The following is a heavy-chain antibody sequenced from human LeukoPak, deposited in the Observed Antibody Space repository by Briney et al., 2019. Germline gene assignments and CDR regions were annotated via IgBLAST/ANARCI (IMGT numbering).Heavy chain of an antibody. CDR2: IYTSGST. J-gene: IGHJ5*02. Sequence: PSQTLSLTCTVSGGSISSNSYYWSWVRQPAGKGLEWIGRIYTSGSTDYNPSLKSRVTISLDTSKNQFSLKLSSVTAADTAVYYCARTPYSSSWYWFDPWGQGTLVIVSS. CDR3: ARTPYSSSWYWFDP. CDR1: GGSISSNSYY. V-gene: IGHV4-61*02. D-gene: IGHD6-13*01.